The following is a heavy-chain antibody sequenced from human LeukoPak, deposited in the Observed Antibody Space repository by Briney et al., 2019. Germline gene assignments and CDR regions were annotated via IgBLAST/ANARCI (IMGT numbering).Heavy chain of an antibody. CDR1: GYIFTSYG. CDR3: AIPEGAVIDFDY. CDR2: INTYNGNT. Sequence: ASVKVSCKASGYIFTSYGISWVRPAPGEGLEWLGWINTYNGNTKYAQKVQGRVTMTTGTSTSTAYMEVRSLTSDDTAVYYCAIPEGAVIDFDYWGQGTLVTVSS. J-gene: IGHJ4*02. D-gene: IGHD3-16*02. V-gene: IGHV1-18*01.